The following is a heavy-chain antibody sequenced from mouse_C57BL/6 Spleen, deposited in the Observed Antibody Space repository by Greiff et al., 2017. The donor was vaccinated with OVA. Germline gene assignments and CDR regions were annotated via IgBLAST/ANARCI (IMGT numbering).Heavy chain of an antibody. J-gene: IGHJ3*01. V-gene: IGHV1-9*01. CDR3: ARDYSSWFAY. Sequence: QVQLQQSGAELMKPGASVKLSCKATGYTFTGYWIEWVKQRPGHGLEWIGEILPGSGSTNYTEKFKGKATFTADTSANTAYMQLSSLTTEDSAIYDCARDYSSWFAYWGQGTLVTVSA. CDR1: GYTFTGYW. D-gene: IGHD2-12*01. CDR2: ILPGSGST.